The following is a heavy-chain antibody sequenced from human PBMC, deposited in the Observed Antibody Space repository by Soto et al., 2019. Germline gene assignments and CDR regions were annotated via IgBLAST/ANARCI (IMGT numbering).Heavy chain of an antibody. CDR3: SRRRGSGSDYHYNYGMGV. CDR1: GYSFSNYW. Sequence: EVQLVQSGAEVKKPGESLKISCKGSGYSFSNYWIGWVRQLPGKGLEWMGIIYPGDSDIRSSPSFQGQVTTSADTSTSTAFLQWSSLKASDTGMYYCSRRRGSGSDYHYNYGMGVWGQGTTVTVSS. J-gene: IGHJ6*02. CDR2: IYPGDSDI. D-gene: IGHD1-26*01. V-gene: IGHV5-51*01.